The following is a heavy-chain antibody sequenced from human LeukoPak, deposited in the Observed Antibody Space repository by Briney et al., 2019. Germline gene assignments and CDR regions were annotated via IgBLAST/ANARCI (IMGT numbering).Heavy chain of an antibody. CDR1: GGTFSSYA. J-gene: IGHJ5*02. CDR2: IIPIFGTA. V-gene: IGHV1-69*05. Sequence: SVKVSCKASGGTFSSYAISWVRQAPGQGLEWMGGIIPIFGTANYAQKFQGRVTITTDESTSTAYMELSSLRSEDTAVYYCAIVQNYDDYYWFDPWGQGTLVTVSS. D-gene: IGHD3-22*01. CDR3: AIVQNYDDYYWFDP.